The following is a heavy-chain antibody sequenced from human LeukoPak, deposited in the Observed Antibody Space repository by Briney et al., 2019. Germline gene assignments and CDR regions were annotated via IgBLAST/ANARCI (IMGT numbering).Heavy chain of an antibody. V-gene: IGHV1-18*01. CDR2: ISAYNGNT. CDR1: GYTFTSYG. D-gene: IGHD2-15*01. CDR3: ARGYCSGGSCYPYYYYYGMDV. J-gene: IGHJ6*02. Sequence: GASVKVSCTASGYTFTSYGISWVRQAPGQGLEWMGWISAYNGNTNYAQKLQGRVTMTTDTSTSTAYMELRSLRSDDTAVYYCARGYCSGGSCYPYYYYYGMDVWGQGTTVTVSS.